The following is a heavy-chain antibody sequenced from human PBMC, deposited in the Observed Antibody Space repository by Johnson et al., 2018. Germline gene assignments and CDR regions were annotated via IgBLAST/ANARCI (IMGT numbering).Heavy chain of an antibody. V-gene: IGHV3-33*01. CDR3: ARDLSGYYKYFDY. CDR1: GFTFSNYG. D-gene: IGHD3-22*01. J-gene: IGHJ4*02. CDR2: IWFDGSNK. Sequence: QVQLVQSGGGVVQPERSLRLSCAASGFTFSNYGMHWVRQAPGKGLEWVAVIWFDGSNKYYADSVKGRFTISRDDSKNTLYLQMNSLRAEDTAVYYCARDLSGYYKYFDYWGQGTLVTVSS.